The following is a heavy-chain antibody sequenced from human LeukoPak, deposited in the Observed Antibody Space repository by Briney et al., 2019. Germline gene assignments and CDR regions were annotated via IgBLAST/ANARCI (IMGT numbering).Heavy chain of an antibody. CDR2: IYYSGST. J-gene: IGHJ4*02. D-gene: IGHD6-13*01. Sequence: SQTLSLTCTVSGGSVSSGSYYWSWIRQPPAKGLEWIGYIYYSGSTNYNPSLKSRVTISVDTSKNQFSLKLSSVTAADTAVYYCARGGGIAAAGINYYFDYWGQGTLVTVSS. CDR3: ARGGGIAAAGINYYFDY. CDR1: GGSVSSGSYY. V-gene: IGHV4-61*01.